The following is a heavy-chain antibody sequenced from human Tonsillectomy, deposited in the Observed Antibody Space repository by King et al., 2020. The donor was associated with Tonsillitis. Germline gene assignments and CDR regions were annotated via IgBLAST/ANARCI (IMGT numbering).Heavy chain of an antibody. J-gene: IGHJ6*02. Sequence: VQLVESGAEVKKPGSSVKVSCKASGGTFSSHVIGWVRQAPGQGLEWMGGILPIFGTANYAQKFQGRVTITADESTSTAYMELSSLRSADNAVYYCASPPINWVRGVVDGMDVWGQGTTVTVSS. D-gene: IGHD3-10*01. V-gene: IGHV1-69*01. CDR3: ASPPINWVRGVVDGMDV. CDR2: ILPIFGTA. CDR1: GGTFSSHV.